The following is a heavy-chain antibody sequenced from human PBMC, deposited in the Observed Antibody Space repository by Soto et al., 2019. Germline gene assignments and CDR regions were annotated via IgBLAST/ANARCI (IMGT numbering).Heavy chain of an antibody. V-gene: IGHV4-59*01. J-gene: IGHJ4*02. CDR1: GGSISSYY. Sequence: SETLSLTCTVSGGSISSYYWSWIRQPPGKGLEWIGYIYYSGSTNYNPSLKSRVTISVDTSKNQFSLKLSSVTAADTAVYYCARVNPGLGTIFGVVIVFDYWGQGTLVTVSS. CDR3: ARVNPGLGTIFGVVIVFDY. CDR2: IYYSGST. D-gene: IGHD3-3*01.